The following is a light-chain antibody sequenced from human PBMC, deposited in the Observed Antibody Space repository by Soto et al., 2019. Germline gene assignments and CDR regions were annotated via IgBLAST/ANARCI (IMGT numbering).Light chain of an antibody. J-gene: IGLJ2*01. CDR1: SGHSSYI. Sequence: QSVLTQSYSASASLGSSVKLTCTLSSGHSSYIIAWHQQQPGKAPRYLMKLEGSGSYNKGSGVPDRFSGSSSGADRYLTISNLQSEDEADYYCETWDSNTRVFGGGTKLTVL. V-gene: IGLV4-60*03. CDR3: ETWDSNTRV. CDR2: LEGSGSY.